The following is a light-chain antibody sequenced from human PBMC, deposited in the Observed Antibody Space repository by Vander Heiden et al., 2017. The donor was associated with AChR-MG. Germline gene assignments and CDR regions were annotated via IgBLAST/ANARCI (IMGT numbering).Light chain of an antibody. V-gene: IGKV2-28*01. Sequence: DIVLTQSPLPLPATPGEPASISCRSSQSLLHSNGYNYLDWYLQKPRQSPQLLVYLGSNRASGVPDRFSGSGSGTDFTLKISRVEAEDVGVYYCMQDLQTPPITFGQGTRLEIK. CDR2: LGS. CDR3: MQDLQTPPIT. J-gene: IGKJ5*01. CDR1: QSLLHSNGYNY.